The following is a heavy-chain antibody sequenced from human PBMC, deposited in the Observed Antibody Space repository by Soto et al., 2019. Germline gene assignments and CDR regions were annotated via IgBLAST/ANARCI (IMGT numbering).Heavy chain of an antibody. V-gene: IGHV1-24*01. D-gene: IGHD3-3*01. CDR1: GFTLTSYA. Sequence: GDSVKIYCKASGFTLTSYAMQWVRQARGQRLEWIGCFVPGDGETIYAQKFQGRVTMTEDTSTDTAYMELSSLRSEDTAVYYCATGRTISGRRNRHYYYYYYMDVWGKGTTVTVSS. J-gene: IGHJ6*03. CDR3: ATGRTISGRRNRHYYYYYYMDV. CDR2: FVPGDGET.